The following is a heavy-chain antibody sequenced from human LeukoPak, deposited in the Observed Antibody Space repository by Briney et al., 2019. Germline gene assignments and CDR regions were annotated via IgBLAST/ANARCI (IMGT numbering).Heavy chain of an antibody. D-gene: IGHD3-9*01. CDR1: GFTFSTYW. J-gene: IGHJ6*03. CDR2: IKQDGSGK. V-gene: IGHV3-7*01. Sequence: GGSLRLSCAASGFTFSTYWMSWVRQAPGKGLEWVANIKQDGSGKYYVDSVKGRFTISRDNAKNSLYLQMNSLRAEDTAVYYCARRYYDILTGYRSKPYYYYYYMDVWGKGTTVTVSS. CDR3: ARRYYDILTGYRSKPYYYYYYMDV.